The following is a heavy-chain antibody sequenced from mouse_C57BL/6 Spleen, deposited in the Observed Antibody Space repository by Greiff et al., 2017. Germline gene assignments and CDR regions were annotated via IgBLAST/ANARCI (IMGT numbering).Heavy chain of an antibody. CDR3: TTGYYGNYDWYFDV. J-gene: IGHJ1*03. D-gene: IGHD2-1*01. Sequence: EVQLQQSGAELVRPGASVKLSCTASGFNIKDYYMHWVKQRPEQGLEWIGRIDPEDGDTEYAPKFQGKDTMTADTSSNTAYLQLSSLTSEDTAVYYCTTGYYGNYDWYFDVWGTGTTVTVSS. CDR2: IDPEDGDT. V-gene: IGHV14-1*01. CDR1: GFNIKDYY.